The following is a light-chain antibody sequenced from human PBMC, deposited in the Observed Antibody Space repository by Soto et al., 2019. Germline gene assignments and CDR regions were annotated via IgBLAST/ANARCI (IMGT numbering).Light chain of an antibody. V-gene: IGLV2-11*01. CDR1: SSDVGNYDY. Sequence: QSALIQPPSVSGSPGQSVTISCTGTSSDVGNYDYVSWYQHHPGSVPKPMIYNVNSRPSGVPGRFSGSKSGNSASMTISGLQAEDEADYYCTSYGGRDNLIFGGGTKLTVL. CDR2: NVN. CDR3: TSYGGRDNLI. J-gene: IGLJ2*01.